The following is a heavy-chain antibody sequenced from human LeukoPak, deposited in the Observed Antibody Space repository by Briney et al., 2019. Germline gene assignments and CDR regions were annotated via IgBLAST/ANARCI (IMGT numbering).Heavy chain of an antibody. D-gene: IGHD3-3*01. J-gene: IGHJ6*03. Sequence: GASVKVSCKASGGTFSSYAISWVRQAPGQGLEWMGGIIPIFGTANYAQKFQGRVTITADESTSTAYMELSSLSSDDTAVYYCARLSGFYYYYYMDVWGKGTTVTVSS. V-gene: IGHV1-69*13. CDR3: ARLSGFYYYYYMDV. CDR2: IIPIFGTA. CDR1: GGTFSSYA.